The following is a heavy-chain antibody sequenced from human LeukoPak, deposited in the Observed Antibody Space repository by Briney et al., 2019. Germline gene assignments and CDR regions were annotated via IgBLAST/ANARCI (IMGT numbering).Heavy chain of an antibody. J-gene: IGHJ5*02. CDR3: ARVEEEYDSSGPPRP. V-gene: IGHV1-69*04. Sequence: GASVNVSCKASGGTFSSYAISWVGQAAGQGLEWVGRIIPFLGIENYAQKFQGRVTITADKSTSTAYMELSSLRPEDTAVYYCARVEEEYDSSGPPRPWGQGTLVTVPS. D-gene: IGHD3-22*01. CDR2: IIPFLGIE. CDR1: GGTFSSYA.